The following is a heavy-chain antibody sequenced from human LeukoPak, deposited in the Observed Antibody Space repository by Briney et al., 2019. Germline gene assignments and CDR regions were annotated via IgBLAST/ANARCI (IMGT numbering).Heavy chain of an antibody. D-gene: IGHD3-22*01. CDR2: ISYDGSNK. J-gene: IGHJ4*02. CDR1: GFTFSSYA. CDR3: ARGTGWYYDSSGYFNYFDY. Sequence: PGRSLRLSCAASGFTFSSYAMHWVRQAPGKGLEWVAVISYDGSNKYYADSVKGRFTISRDNSKSTLYLQMNSLRAEDTAVYYCARGTGWYYDSSGYFNYFDYWGQGTLVTVSS. V-gene: IGHV3-30-3*01.